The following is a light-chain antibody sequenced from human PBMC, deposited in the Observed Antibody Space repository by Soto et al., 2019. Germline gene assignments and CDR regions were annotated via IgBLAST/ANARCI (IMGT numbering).Light chain of an antibody. CDR1: SSDVGSYNR. Sequence: QSVLTQPPSVSGSPGQSVTISCTGTSSDVGSYNRVSWYQQPPGTAPKLIIYEVNNRPSGVPDRFSGSKSGNTASLTISGLQAEDEADYYCSSYTSSITVIFGGGTKLPVL. CDR3: SSYTSSITVI. J-gene: IGLJ2*01. V-gene: IGLV2-18*02. CDR2: EVN.